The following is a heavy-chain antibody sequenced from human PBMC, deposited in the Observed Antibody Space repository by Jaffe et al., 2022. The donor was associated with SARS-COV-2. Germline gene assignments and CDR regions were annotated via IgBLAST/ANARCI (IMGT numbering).Heavy chain of an antibody. CDR2: IKSKTAGGTT. V-gene: IGHV3-15*01. CDR1: GFTFNNAW. J-gene: IGHJ4*01. D-gene: IGHD3-10*01. Sequence: EVQLVESGGGLVKPGGSLRLSCAASGFTFNNAWMNWVRQAPGKGLEWVGRIKSKTAGGTTDYAAPVKGRFTISRDDSENTLSLQMNSLKIEDTAVYYCTMDLPGGSGLFDYWGQGTLVTVSS. CDR3: TMDLPGGSGLFDY.